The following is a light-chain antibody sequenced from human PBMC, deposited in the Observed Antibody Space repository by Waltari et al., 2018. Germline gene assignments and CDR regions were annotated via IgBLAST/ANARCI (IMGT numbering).Light chain of an antibody. CDR3: QSYGSDWV. Sequence: QSVLTQPPSVSGAPGQRVTISCTGSSSNIGAGFDVHWYQQLPGTAPKLLISGNNNRPSGVPDRFSGSKSGTSASLAITGLQAEDEADYYCQSYGSDWVFGGGTKLTVL. V-gene: IGLV1-40*01. J-gene: IGLJ3*02. CDR1: SSNIGAGFD. CDR2: GNN.